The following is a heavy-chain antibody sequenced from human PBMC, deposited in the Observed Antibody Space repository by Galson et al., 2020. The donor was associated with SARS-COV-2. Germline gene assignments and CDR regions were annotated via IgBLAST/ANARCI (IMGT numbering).Heavy chain of an antibody. V-gene: IGHV3-72*01. J-gene: IGHJ4*01. CDR1: GFTFSDRY. CDR2: IRNKANSHTT. Sequence: GGSLRLSCAASGFTFSDRYMDWVRQAPGKGLEWIARIRNKANSHTTEYAASVKGRFTISRDDSKNSLYLQMNSLITEDTAVYYCATSGDTWSCLFDHRGHGTLGTVAS. D-gene: IGHD2-8*02. CDR3: ATSGDTWSCLFDH.